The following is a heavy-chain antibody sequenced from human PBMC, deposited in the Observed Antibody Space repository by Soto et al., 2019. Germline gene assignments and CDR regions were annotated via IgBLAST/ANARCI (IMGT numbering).Heavy chain of an antibody. CDR3: ARTIESTIGPYVSFFYGFDD. Sequence: AAAVKVSCKASGGTFTNYAFNWVRQAPGQGLEWMGGIIAIFGTGNHAQKFQGRVTLTADEFMSTGYMELNSLRSEDTAVYYCARTIESTIGPYVSFFYGFDDWGDGTLVPVSS. V-gene: IGHV1-69*13. J-gene: IGHJ5*01. CDR1: GGTFTNYA. CDR2: IIAIFGTG. D-gene: IGHD5-12*01.